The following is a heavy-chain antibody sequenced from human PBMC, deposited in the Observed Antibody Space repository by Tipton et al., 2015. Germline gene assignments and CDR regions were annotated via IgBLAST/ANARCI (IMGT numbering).Heavy chain of an antibody. J-gene: IGHJ4*02. CDR2: ISHGGNT. CDR3: ARRFSHSSSWTFDY. D-gene: IGHD6-13*01. Sequence: TLSLTCAVSAYSISTDYYWVWIRQPPGKGLEWIGTISHGGNTFYNPSLKSRVTISVDTSKNQFSLKLSSVTAADTAGYYCARRFSHSSSWTFDYWGQGTLVTVSS. V-gene: IGHV4-38-2*01. CDR1: AYSISTDYY.